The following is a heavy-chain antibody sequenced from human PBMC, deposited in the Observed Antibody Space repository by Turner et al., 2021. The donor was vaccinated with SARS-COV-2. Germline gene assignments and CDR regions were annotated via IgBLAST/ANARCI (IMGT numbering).Heavy chain of an antibody. Sequence: QLQLQESGPGLVKPSETLSLTCTVSGGSISSSGYYWGWIRQPPGKGLEWIGSIYYSGSTYYNPSLKSRVTISVDTSKNQFSLKLSSVTAADTAVFYCARGPPQGWYVPVFDYWGQGTLVTVSS. CDR1: GGSISSSGYY. CDR2: IYYSGST. V-gene: IGHV4-39*01. J-gene: IGHJ4*02. CDR3: ARGPPQGWYVPVFDY. D-gene: IGHD6-19*01.